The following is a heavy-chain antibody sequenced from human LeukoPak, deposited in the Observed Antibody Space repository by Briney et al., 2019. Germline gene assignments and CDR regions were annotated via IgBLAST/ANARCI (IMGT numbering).Heavy chain of an antibody. V-gene: IGHV4-59*08. CDR2: VYYSGST. CDR1: GGSITSYY. D-gene: IGHD2-2*01. Sequence: KASETLSLTCTVSGGSITSYYWSWIRQPPGKGLEWIGYVYYSGSTNYNPSLKSRVTISVDTSKNQFSLELSSVTAADTAVYYCARVGYCSSTSCYRYAFDIWGQGTMVTVSS. CDR3: ARVGYCSSTSCYRYAFDI. J-gene: IGHJ3*02.